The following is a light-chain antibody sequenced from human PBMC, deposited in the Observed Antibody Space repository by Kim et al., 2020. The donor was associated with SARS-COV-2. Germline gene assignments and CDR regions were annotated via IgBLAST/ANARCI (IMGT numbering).Light chain of an antibody. CDR2: GAF. CDR1: QTVSSTY. CDR3: QHYGNSPIT. Sequence: EIVLTQSPGTLSLSPGERATLSCRAGQTVSSTYLGWSQQKPGQAPSHIIYGAFNRATGIPDRFSGSGSGTDFTLTISRLEPEDFAVYYCQHYGNSPITFGQGTRLEIK. J-gene: IGKJ5*01. V-gene: IGKV3-20*01.